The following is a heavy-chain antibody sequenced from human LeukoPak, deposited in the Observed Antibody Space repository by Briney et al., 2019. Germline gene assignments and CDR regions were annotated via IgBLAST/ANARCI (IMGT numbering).Heavy chain of an antibody. CDR2: ISGSGGST. Sequence: GGSLRLSCTASGFTFSSYAMSWVRQAPGKGLEWVSAISGSGGSTYYADSVKGRFTISRDNSKNTLYLQMNSLRAEDTAVYYCAKAGVEYQLLYFDYWGQGTLVTVSS. CDR1: GFTFSSYA. CDR3: AKAGVEYQLLYFDY. J-gene: IGHJ4*02. V-gene: IGHV3-23*01. D-gene: IGHD2-2*01.